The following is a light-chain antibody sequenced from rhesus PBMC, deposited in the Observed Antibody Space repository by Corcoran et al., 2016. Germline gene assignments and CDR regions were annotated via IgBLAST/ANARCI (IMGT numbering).Light chain of an antibody. CDR3: LQHNSYPLT. V-gene: IGKV1-28*03. CDR1: QGISSY. J-gene: IGKJ4*01. Sequence: DIQMTQSPSSLSASVGDTVTITCRASQGISSYLNWFQQKLGKAPKLLMYAASSLESGVPSRFSGRGSGTDFTLTISSLQPEDFAVYYCLQHNSYPLTFGGGTKVELK. CDR2: AAS.